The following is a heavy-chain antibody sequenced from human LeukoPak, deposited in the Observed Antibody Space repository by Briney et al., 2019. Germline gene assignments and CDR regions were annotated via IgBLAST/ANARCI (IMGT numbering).Heavy chain of an antibody. J-gene: IGHJ3*01. CDR2: VYYSGSI. CDR3: ARRRKVAATGDAIDV. CDR1: DGSIDNHY. D-gene: IGHD5-12*01. V-gene: IGHV4-59*08. Sequence: SETLSLTCTVSDGSIDNHYWNWIRQPPGKGLEWIGYVYYSGSINYNPSLKSRVTISVDTSKTHFSLKLNSVTAADTAVYYCARRRKVAATGDAIDVWGQGTVVTVSS.